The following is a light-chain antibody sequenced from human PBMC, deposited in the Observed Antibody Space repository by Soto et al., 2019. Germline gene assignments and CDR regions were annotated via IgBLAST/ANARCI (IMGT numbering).Light chain of an antibody. V-gene: IGKV3-15*01. CDR2: GAA. J-gene: IGKJ1*01. CDR3: QQYYKLPWT. CDR1: QSVFSS. Sequence: MTQSPATLSLSPGERATLSWRASQSVFSSLAWYKHKPGQAPRLLSYGAATRATGIPARFSGSGSGTEFTLTISSLKSDDIEVYCCQQYYKLPWTFGQGTKVDIK.